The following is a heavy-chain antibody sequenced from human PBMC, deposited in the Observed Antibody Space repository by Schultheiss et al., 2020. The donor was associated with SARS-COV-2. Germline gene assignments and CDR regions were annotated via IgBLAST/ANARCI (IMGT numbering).Heavy chain of an antibody. D-gene: IGHD6-19*01. V-gene: IGHV3-23*01. CDR1: GFTFSSYG. CDR3: ANLGIAVARDY. J-gene: IGHJ4*02. CDR2: ISGSGGST. Sequence: GGSLRLSCAASGFTFSSYGMHWVRQAPGKGLEWVSAISGSGGSTYYADSVKGRFTISRDNSKNTLYLQMNSLRAEDTAVYYCANLGIAVARDYWGQGTLVTVSS.